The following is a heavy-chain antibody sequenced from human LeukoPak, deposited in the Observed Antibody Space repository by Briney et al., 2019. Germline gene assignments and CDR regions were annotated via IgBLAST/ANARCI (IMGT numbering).Heavy chain of an antibody. Sequence: KPSETLSLTCTVSVGTVMSGGYSWGWVRQPPGKGLEWIGSIYQGGSSYYNPSHDSRVTITVDRSNNQFSLRLRSVTAADSAVYYCVTGPCVSTLRGFLVDYFDNWGQGALVSVSS. CDR2: IYQGGSS. J-gene: IGHJ4*02. CDR1: VGTVMSGGYS. V-gene: IGHV4-30-2*01. CDR3: VTGPCVSTLRGFLVDYFDN. D-gene: IGHD3-3*01.